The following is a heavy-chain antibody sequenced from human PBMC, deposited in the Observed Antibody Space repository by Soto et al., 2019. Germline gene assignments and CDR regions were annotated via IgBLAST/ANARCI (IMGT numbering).Heavy chain of an antibody. CDR2: ISYDGSNK. V-gene: IGHV3-30*11. CDR3: EREHENLYYDFWRMSGMEV. Sequence: HPWWSXRLSCSASGFTFIIYAIHLFRHAPGKGLEWVAVISYDGSNKYYADSVKGRLTISRDNSKNKLYLQMNSMRAEDTAVYYCEREHENLYYDFWRMSGMEVWGQGTT. CDR1: GFTFIIYA. D-gene: IGHD3-3*01. J-gene: IGHJ6*01.